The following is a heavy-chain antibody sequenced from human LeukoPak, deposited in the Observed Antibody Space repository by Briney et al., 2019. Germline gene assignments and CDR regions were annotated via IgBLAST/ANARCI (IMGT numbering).Heavy chain of an antibody. CDR3: ARGIVGAHQLIAY. Sequence: ASVKVSCKASGYTFTDHYMHWVRQAPGQGLEWMGWINPNNGGINFAQKFQGRVTMTRDTSISTAYMELSSLTSDDTAVYYCARGIVGAHQLIAYWGQGTLVTVSS. CDR2: INPNNGGI. D-gene: IGHD1-26*01. V-gene: IGHV1-2*02. CDR1: GYTFTDHY. J-gene: IGHJ4*02.